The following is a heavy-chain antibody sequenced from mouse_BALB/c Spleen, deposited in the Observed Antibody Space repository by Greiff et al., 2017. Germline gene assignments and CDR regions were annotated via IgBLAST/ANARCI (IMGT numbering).Heavy chain of an antibody. CDR1: GYTFSSYW. CDR2: ILPGSGST. CDR3: ASGGAYYRYDSPLYYAMDY. V-gene: IGHV1-9*01. J-gene: IGHJ4*01. D-gene: IGHD2-14*01. Sequence: QVQLQQSGAELMKPGASVKISCKATGYTFSSYWIEWVKQRPGHGLEWIGEILPGSGSTNYNEKFKGKATFTADTSSNTAYMQLSSLTSEDSAVYYCASGGAYYRYDSPLYYAMDYWGQGTSVTVSS.